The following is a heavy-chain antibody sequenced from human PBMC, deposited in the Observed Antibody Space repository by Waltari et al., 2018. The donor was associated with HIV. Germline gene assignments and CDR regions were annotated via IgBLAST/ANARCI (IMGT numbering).Heavy chain of an antibody. CDR3: RGVGGGYYGWLGY. Sequence: QVQLQESGPGLVKPSETLSLTCTVSGGSISSYSWSWIRQPPGKGREWIGYINYSGTTNSNPPLKSRVTISVTTPKTQSPRRLSFGTVGAPAVIYGRGVGGGYYGWLGYGGKGTRATAPS. CDR1: GGSISSYS. D-gene: IGHD3-3*01. J-gene: IGHJ4*02. CDR2: INYSGTT. V-gene: IGHV4-59*01.